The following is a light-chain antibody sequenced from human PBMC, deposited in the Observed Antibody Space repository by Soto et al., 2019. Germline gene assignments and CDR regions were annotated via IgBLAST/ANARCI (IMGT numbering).Light chain of an antibody. Sequence: DIQMTQSPSTLSASVGDRVTITCRASQSISSWVAWYQQKPGKAPKLLIYKASSLEGRVPSRFSGSGSGTDFTLTISSLQPDDFATYYCQQYHSYSLTFGGGTKVDIK. J-gene: IGKJ4*01. V-gene: IGKV1-5*03. CDR1: QSISSW. CDR2: KAS. CDR3: QQYHSYSLT.